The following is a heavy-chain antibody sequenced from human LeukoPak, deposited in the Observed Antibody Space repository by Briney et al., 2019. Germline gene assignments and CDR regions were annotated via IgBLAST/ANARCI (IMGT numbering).Heavy chain of an antibody. CDR2: ISWNGGRT. Sequence: GGSLRLSCAASGFTFDDYGMSWVRQVPGKGLKWVSGISWNGGRTSYADSLKGRLTISRDNAKKSLYLQMNSLRAGDTALSYCARETRGYDYWCQGTLVIVSS. D-gene: IGHD2-2*01. CDR1: GFTFDDYG. V-gene: IGHV3-20*04. J-gene: IGHJ4*02. CDR3: ARETRGYDY.